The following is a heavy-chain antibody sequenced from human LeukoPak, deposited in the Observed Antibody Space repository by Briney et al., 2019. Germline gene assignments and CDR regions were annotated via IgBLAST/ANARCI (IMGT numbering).Heavy chain of an antibody. Sequence: GGSLRLSCAASGFTFSSYGMNWVRQAPGKGLEWVSYISGSSSFIYYADSVRGRFTISRDNAKNSLYLQMNSLRAEDTAVYYCAKDPDIVVEVGDYWGQGTLVTVSS. J-gene: IGHJ4*02. CDR1: GFTFSSYG. D-gene: IGHD2-2*01. V-gene: IGHV3-21*01. CDR2: ISGSSSFI. CDR3: AKDPDIVVEVGDY.